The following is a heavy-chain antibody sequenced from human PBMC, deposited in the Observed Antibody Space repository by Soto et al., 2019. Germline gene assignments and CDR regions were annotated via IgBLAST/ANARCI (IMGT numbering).Heavy chain of an antibody. D-gene: IGHD3-3*01. V-gene: IGHV3-30*03. CDR1: GFTFSSYG. CDR2: ISYDGSNK. Sequence: GGSLRLSCAASGFTFSSYGMHWVRQAPGKGLEWVAVISYDGSNKYYADSVKGRFTISRDNSKNTLYLQMNSLRAEDTAVYYCTSDGRSGSRWHYCGMDVWGQGTTVTVSS. CDR3: TSDGRSGSRWHYCGMDV. J-gene: IGHJ6*02.